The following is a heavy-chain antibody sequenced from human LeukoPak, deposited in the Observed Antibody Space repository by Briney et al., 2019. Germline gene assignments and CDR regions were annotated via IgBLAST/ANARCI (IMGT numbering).Heavy chain of an antibody. CDR2: ISGRGSST. J-gene: IGHJ6*02. Sequence: GGSLRLSCAAPGFTFTNYAMNWVRQAPGKGLEWVSAISGRGSSTYYADSVKGRFSLSRDNSKNTLHLQMNSLRAEDTAVYYCARVDGTAPTTTYDYGMDVWGQGTTVTVSS. CDR3: ARVDGTAPTTTYDYGMDV. CDR1: GFTFTNYA. D-gene: IGHD1-26*01. V-gene: IGHV3-23*01.